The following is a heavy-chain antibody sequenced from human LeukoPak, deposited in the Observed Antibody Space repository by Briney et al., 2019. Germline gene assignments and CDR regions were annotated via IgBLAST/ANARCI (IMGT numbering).Heavy chain of an antibody. CDR1: GFTFSSYS. CDR2: ISSSSSYI. J-gene: IGHJ4*02. V-gene: IGHV3-21*01. CDR3: ARDEGYCSSTSCHGPNDY. D-gene: IGHD2-2*01. Sequence: GGSLRLSCAASGFTFSSYSMSWVRQAPGQGLEWVSSISSSSSYIYYADSVKGRFTISTDNAKNSLYLQMNSLRAEDTAVYYCARDEGYCSSTSCHGPNDYWGQGTLVTVSS.